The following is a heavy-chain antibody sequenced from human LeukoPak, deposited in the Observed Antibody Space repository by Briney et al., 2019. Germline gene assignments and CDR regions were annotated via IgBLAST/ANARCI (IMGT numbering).Heavy chain of an antibody. CDR2: IYPGDSYT. J-gene: IGHJ5*02. D-gene: IGHD3-10*01. Sequence: GESLKISCKGSGYSFTSYWIGWVRQMPGKGLEWMGIIYPGDSYTRYSPSFQGQVTMSADKYISTAYLQWTSLKASDSAMYYCARQRFTMRAYAGNWFDPWGQGTLVTVSS. V-gene: IGHV5-51*01. CDR1: GYSFTSYW. CDR3: ARQRFTMRAYAGNWFDP.